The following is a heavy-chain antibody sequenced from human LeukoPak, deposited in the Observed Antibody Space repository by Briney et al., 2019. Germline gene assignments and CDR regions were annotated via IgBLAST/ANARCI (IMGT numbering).Heavy chain of an antibody. CDR2: IIPIFETP. J-gene: IGHJ4*02. V-gene: IGHV1-69*13. CDR3: ATRSGSYRRLYDY. CDR1: GGTFSSYA. Sequence: GASVKVSCKASGGTFSSYAISRVRQAPGQGLEWMGRIIPIFETPTYAQKFHGRVTITADESTSTAYMELSSLRSEDTAVYYCATRSGSYRRLYDYWGQGTLVTVSS. D-gene: IGHD1-26*01.